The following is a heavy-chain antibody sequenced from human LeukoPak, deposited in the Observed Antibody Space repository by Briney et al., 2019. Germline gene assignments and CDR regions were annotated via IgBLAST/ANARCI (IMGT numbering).Heavy chain of an antibody. CDR2: ISAYNGNT. CDR3: ARERDLGFDWLFVHSQYYFDY. CDR1: GYTFTSYG. V-gene: IGHV1-18*01. D-gene: IGHD3-9*01. J-gene: IGHJ4*02. Sequence: ASVKVSCKASGYTFTSYGISWVRQAPGQGLEWMGWISAYNGNTNYAQKLQGRVTMTADTSTSTAYMELRSLRSDDTAVYYCARERDLGFDWLFVHSQYYFDYWGQGTLVTVSS.